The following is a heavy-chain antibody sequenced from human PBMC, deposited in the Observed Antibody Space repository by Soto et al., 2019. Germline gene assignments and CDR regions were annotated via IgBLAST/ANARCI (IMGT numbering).Heavy chain of an antibody. D-gene: IGHD3-22*01. J-gene: IGHJ6*02. CDR3: AREYYYDSSGYSLDYYGMDV. CDR1: GGTFSSYA. CDR2: IIPIFGTA. Sequence: SVKVSCKASGGTFSSYAISWVRQAPGQGLEWMGGIIPIFGTANYAQKFQGRVTITADESTSTAYMELSSLRSEDTAVYYCAREYYYDSSGYSLDYYGMDVWGQGTTVTVSS. V-gene: IGHV1-69*13.